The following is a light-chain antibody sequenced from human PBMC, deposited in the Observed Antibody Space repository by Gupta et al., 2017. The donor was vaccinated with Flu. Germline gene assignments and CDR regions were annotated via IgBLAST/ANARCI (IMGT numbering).Light chain of an antibody. J-gene: IGKJ2*01. V-gene: IGKV1-39*01. CDR2: VAS. CDR3: KQFQQTPHT. CDR1: QSINTY. Sequence: PPSLTASVGDRVTHTCRPRQSINTYLHWYQHKPGQAPQLLIYVASSLPIGVPDTFSGSGSGTEFTLKISRVDAEDVATYYCKQFQQTPHTFGHGTKLDIK.